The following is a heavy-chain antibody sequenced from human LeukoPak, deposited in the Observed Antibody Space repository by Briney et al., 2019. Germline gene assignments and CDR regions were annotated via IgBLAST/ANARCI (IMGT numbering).Heavy chain of an antibody. CDR1: GFTFSTYS. CDR2: ISGSGGST. D-gene: IGHD3-22*01. J-gene: IGHJ4*02. V-gene: IGHV3-23*01. Sequence: GGSLRLSCAASGFTFSTYSMNWVRQAPGKGLEWVSGISGSGGSTNYADSVKGRFTISRDNSKNTLYLQMNSLRAEDTAVYYCAKAGWNVVVIDYWGQGTLVTVSS. CDR3: AKAGWNVVVIDY.